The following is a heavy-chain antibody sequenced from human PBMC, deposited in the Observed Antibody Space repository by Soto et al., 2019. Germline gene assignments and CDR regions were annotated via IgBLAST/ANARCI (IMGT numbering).Heavy chain of an antibody. J-gene: IGHJ4*02. CDR2: IYYTGST. Sequence: PSETLSLTCSVSGDSISSYYWSWIRQPPGKGLEWIGYIYYTGSTNYNSSLKSRVTISVDTSKNQFSLKLSSVTAADTAVYYCARAPRGNYGYPSYFDYWGQGTLVTVSS. V-gene: IGHV4-59*01. CDR1: GDSISSYY. CDR3: ARAPRGNYGYPSYFDY. D-gene: IGHD3-10*01.